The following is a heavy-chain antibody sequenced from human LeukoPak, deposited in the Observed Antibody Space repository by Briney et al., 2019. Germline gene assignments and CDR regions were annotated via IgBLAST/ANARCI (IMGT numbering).Heavy chain of an antibody. J-gene: IGHJ4*02. CDR2: IIPIFGTA. CDR1: GGTFSSYA. V-gene: IGHV1-69*13. D-gene: IGHD3-22*01. Sequence: SVKASCKASGGTFSSYAISWVRQAPGQGLEWMGGIIPIFGTANYAQKFQGRVTITADESTSTAYMELSSLRSEDTAVYYCARARGRPRYYDSSGCYDYWGQGTLVTVSS. CDR3: ARARGRPRYYDSSGCYDY.